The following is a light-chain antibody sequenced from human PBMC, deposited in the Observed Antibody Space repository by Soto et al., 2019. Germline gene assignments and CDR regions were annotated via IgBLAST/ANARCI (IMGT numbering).Light chain of an antibody. CDR1: QTINRY. Sequence: DIQLTQSPSSLSASVGDSVTLTCRASQTINRYLNWYQHKPGKAPKILIYAPSSLQRGVPSRFSGSGSGTHFTLTISSLEPEDFATYYCQQSYTTLLTFGGGTSVEI. J-gene: IGKJ4*01. CDR2: APS. CDR3: QQSYTTLLT. V-gene: IGKV1-39*01.